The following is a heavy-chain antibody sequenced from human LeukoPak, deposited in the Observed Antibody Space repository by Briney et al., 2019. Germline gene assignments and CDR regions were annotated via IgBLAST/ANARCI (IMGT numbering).Heavy chain of an antibody. J-gene: IGHJ4*02. CDR2: IWYDGSNK. D-gene: IGHD3-3*01. V-gene: IGHV3-33*01. Sequence: GGSLRLSCAASGFTFSTYGMHWVRQAPGKGLEWVAVIWYDGSNKYYAESVKGRFTISRDNSKNTLYLQMNSLRAEDTAVYYCATYVISTIFGVVIKASYFDYWGQGTLVTVSS. CDR3: ATYVISTIFGVVIKASYFDY. CDR1: GFTFSTYG.